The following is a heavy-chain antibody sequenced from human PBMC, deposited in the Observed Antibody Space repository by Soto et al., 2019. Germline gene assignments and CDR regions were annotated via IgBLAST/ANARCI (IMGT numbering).Heavy chain of an antibody. Sequence: SETLSLTCTVSGGSISSGGYYWSWIRQHPGKGLEWIGYIYYSGSTYYNPSLKSRVTISVDTSKNQFSLKLSSVTAADTAVYYCARDYVSGYYPPGSNYYGMDVWGQGTTVTVSS. CDR2: IYYSGST. CDR1: GGSISSGGYY. J-gene: IGHJ6*02. CDR3: ARDYVSGYYPPGSNYYGMDV. D-gene: IGHD3-22*01. V-gene: IGHV4-31*03.